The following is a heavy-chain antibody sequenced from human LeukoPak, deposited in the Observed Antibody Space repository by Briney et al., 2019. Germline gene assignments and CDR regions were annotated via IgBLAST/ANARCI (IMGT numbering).Heavy chain of an antibody. CDR3: ARRAGSRTYYDSSGYYRY. CDR1: GGSFSGYY. CDR2: INHSGST. J-gene: IGHJ4*02. D-gene: IGHD3-22*01. Sequence: SETLSLTCAVYGGSFSGYYWSWIRQPPGKGLEWIGEINHSGSTNYNPSLKSRVTISVDTSKNQFSLKLSSVTAADTAVYYCARRAGSRTYYDSSGYYRYWGQGTLVTVSS. V-gene: IGHV4-34*01.